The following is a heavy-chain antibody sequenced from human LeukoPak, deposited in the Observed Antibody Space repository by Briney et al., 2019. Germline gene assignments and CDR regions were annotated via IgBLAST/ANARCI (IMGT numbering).Heavy chain of an antibody. CDR1: GFTFSSYA. V-gene: IGHV3-23*01. J-gene: IGHJ4*02. Sequence: GGSLSLSCAASGFTFSSYAMSWVRPAPGKGLEWVSAISGSGGSTYYADSVKGRFTISRDNSKNTLYLQMNSLRAEDTAVYYCAKDPDGIAAAGLFDYWGQGTLVTVSS. CDR2: ISGSGGST. CDR3: AKDPDGIAAAGLFDY. D-gene: IGHD6-13*01.